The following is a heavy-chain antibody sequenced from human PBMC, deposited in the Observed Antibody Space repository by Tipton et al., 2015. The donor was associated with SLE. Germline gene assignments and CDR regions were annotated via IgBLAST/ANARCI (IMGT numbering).Heavy chain of an antibody. D-gene: IGHD3-3*01. CDR2: INHSGST. Sequence: TLSLTCAVYGGSFSGYYGSWIRQPPGKGLEWIGEINHSGSTNYDPSLKSRVTISVDTSKNHFSLKVNSVTAADTAVYYCARGGHYAWFGPWGQGFLVTVSS. CDR3: ARGGHYAWFGP. J-gene: IGHJ5*02. CDR1: GGSFSGYY. V-gene: IGHV4-34*01.